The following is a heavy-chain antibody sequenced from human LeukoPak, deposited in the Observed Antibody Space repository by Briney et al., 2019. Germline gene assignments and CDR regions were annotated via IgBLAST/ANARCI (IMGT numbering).Heavy chain of an antibody. J-gene: IGHJ3*02. CDR1: GYTLTELS. CDR2: INPNSGGT. Sequence: ASVKVSCKVSGYTLTELSMHWVRQAPGQGLEWMGWINPNSGGTNYAQKFQGRVTMTRDTSISTAYMELSRLRSDDTAVYYCARDPRGRAFDIWGQGTMVTVSS. CDR3: ARDPRGRAFDI. V-gene: IGHV1-2*02. D-gene: IGHD1-26*01.